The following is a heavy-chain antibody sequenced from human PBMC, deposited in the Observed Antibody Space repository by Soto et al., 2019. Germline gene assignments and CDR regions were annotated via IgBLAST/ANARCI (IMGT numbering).Heavy chain of an antibody. CDR2: ISYDGSNK. Sequence: LRLSCAASGFTFSSYAMHWVRQAPGKGLEWVAVISYDGSNKYYADSVKGRFTISRDNSKNTLYLQMNSLRAEDTAVYYCARGSYYYDSSGYYYLDYWGQGTQVTVSS. J-gene: IGHJ4*02. D-gene: IGHD3-22*01. CDR1: GFTFSSYA. CDR3: ARGSYYYDSSGYYYLDY. V-gene: IGHV3-30-3*01.